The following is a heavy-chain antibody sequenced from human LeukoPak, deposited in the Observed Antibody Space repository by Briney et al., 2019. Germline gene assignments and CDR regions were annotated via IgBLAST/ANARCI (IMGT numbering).Heavy chain of an antibody. CDR1: GFTFSDYC. J-gene: IGHJ4*02. Sequence: GGSLRLSCAASGFTFSDYCMNWVRQAPGKGLERVSSISSSSTSVFYADSVKGRFTVSRDDAKNSLHLQMNSLRAEDTAVYYCARDRNWNYDYWGQGTLVTVSS. D-gene: IGHD1-7*01. CDR2: ISSSSTSV. V-gene: IGHV3-21*01. CDR3: ARDRNWNYDY.